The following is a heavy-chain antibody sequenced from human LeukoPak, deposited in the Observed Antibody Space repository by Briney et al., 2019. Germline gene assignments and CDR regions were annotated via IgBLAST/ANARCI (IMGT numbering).Heavy chain of an antibody. CDR1: GFTFSASW. J-gene: IGHJ4*02. Sequence: GGSLRLSCAASGFTFSASWMNWVRQAPGKGLEWVASSNPDESERYYIDSVRGRFTISRDNAENTLYLQMNSLRAEDTAVYYCARDSAYSSLDYWGQGTVVSVSS. CDR3: ARDSAYSSLDY. CDR2: SNPDESER. V-gene: IGHV3-7*03. D-gene: IGHD3-22*01.